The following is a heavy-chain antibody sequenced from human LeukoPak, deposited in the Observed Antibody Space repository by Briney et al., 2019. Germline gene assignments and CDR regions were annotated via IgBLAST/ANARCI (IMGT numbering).Heavy chain of an antibody. CDR3: ARTISGSYFPFDY. D-gene: IGHD1-26*01. V-gene: IGHV5-51*07. CDR1: GYSFTSYW. CDR2: IYPGDSDT. J-gene: IGHJ4*02. Sequence: GESLQISCKGSGYSFTSYWIGWVHQMPGKGLEWMGIIYPGDSDTRYSPSFQGQVTISADKSISTAYLQWSSLKASDTAMYYCARTISGSYFPFDYWGQGTLVTVSS.